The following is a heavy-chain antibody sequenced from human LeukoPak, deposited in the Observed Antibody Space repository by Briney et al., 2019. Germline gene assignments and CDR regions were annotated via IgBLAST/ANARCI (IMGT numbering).Heavy chain of an antibody. Sequence: SETLSLTCAVYGGSFSGYYWSWIRQPPGKGLEWIGEINHSGSTNYNPSLKSRVTISVDTSKNQFSLKLSSVTAADTAVYYCARVGVTTRAFDPWGQGTLVTVSS. D-gene: IGHD3-3*01. CDR2: INHSGST. J-gene: IGHJ5*02. V-gene: IGHV4-34*01. CDR1: GGSFSGYY. CDR3: ARVGVTTRAFDP.